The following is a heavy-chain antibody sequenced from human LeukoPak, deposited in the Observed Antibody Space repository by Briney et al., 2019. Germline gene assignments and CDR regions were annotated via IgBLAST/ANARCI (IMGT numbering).Heavy chain of an antibody. V-gene: IGHV5-51*01. CDR2: IYPGDSDT. CDR1: GSSFTSYW. J-gene: IGHJ3*02. D-gene: IGHD5-18*01. CDR3: ARPNRGYSYAGLDAFDI. Sequence: GESLQISCKGSGSSFTSYWVGWARQMPGKGLEWMGIIYPGDSDTTYSPSFQGQVTISADKSISTAYLQWSSLKASDTAMYYCARPNRGYSYAGLDAFDIWGQGTMVTVSS.